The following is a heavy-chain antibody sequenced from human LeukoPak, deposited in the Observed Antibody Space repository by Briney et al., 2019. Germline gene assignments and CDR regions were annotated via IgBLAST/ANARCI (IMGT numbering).Heavy chain of an antibody. Sequence: SETLSLTCTGSGSGGSIGSSGYSWGWIRQPPGKGLEWIGRIYTSGSTNYNPSLKSRVTMSVDTSKNQFSLKLSSVTAADTAVYYCARDYPDGTDSSGYYPWWGQGTLVTVSS. J-gene: IGHJ4*02. CDR3: ARDYPDGTDSSGYYPW. CDR2: IYTSGST. D-gene: IGHD3-22*01. CDR1: GSGGSIGSSGYS. V-gene: IGHV4-39*07.